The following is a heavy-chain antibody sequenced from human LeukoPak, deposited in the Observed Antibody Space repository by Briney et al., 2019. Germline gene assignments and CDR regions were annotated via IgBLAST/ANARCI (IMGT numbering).Heavy chain of an antibody. CDR3: ARVRYSGYDRHFDY. J-gene: IGHJ4*02. CDR2: IYYSGST. Sequence: SQTLSLTCTVSGGSISSGDYYWSWIRQPPGKGLAWIGYIYYSGSTYYNPSLKSRVTISVDTSKNQFSLKLSSVTAADTAVYYCARVRYSGYDRHFDYWGQGTLVTVSS. CDR1: GGSISSGDYY. D-gene: IGHD5-12*01. V-gene: IGHV4-30-4*08.